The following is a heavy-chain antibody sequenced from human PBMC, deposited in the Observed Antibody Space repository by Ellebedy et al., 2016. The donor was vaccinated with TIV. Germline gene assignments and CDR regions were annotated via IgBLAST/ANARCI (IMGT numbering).Heavy chain of an antibody. CDR2: IDPSDSYT. CDR3: ARPPKYYDSSGYYLDC. CDR1: GYSFTNYW. D-gene: IGHD3-22*01. V-gene: IGHV5-10-1*01. Sequence: GESLKISCQGSGYSFTNYWITWVRQMPGKGLEWMGRIDPSDSYTYYSPSFQGHVTISADKSISAAYLQWSSLKASDTAMYFCARPPKYYDSSGYYLDCWGQGTLVTVSS. J-gene: IGHJ4*02.